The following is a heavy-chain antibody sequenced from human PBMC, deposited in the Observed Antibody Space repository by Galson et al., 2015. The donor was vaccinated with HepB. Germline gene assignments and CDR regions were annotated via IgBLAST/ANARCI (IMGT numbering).Heavy chain of an antibody. Sequence: SLRLSCAASGFTFDDYGMSWVRQAPGKGLEWVSAISGSGGSTYYADSVKGRFTISRDNSKNTLYLQMNSLRAEDTAVYYCAKDSTVDYWGQGTLVTVSS. J-gene: IGHJ4*02. V-gene: IGHV3-23*01. CDR2: ISGSGGST. CDR1: GFTFDDYG. CDR3: AKDSTVDY.